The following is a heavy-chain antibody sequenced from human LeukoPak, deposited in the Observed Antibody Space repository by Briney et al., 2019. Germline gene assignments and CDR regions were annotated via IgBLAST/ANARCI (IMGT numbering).Heavy chain of an antibody. V-gene: IGHV3-30*04. CDR1: GFTFSSYA. Sequence: PGGSLRLSCAASGFTFSSYAMHWVRQAPGKGLEWVAVISYDGSNKYYADSVKGRFTISRDNSKNTLYLQMNSLRAEDTAVYYCAKDSYYYGSGTPGAFDIWGQGTMVTVSS. D-gene: IGHD3-10*01. J-gene: IGHJ3*02. CDR3: AKDSYYYGSGTPGAFDI. CDR2: ISYDGSNK.